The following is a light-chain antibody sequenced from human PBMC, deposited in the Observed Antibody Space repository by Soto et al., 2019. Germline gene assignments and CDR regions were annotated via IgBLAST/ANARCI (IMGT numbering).Light chain of an antibody. V-gene: IGKV3-11*01. CDR3: QQRSNLWT. J-gene: IGKJ1*01. CDR1: QSVSSY. Sequence: EIVLTQSPATLSLSPGERATLSCRASQSVSSYLAWYQQKPGQAPRLLIYVASNRATGIPARFSGSGSGTDFTLTISCLEPEDFAVYYCQQRSNLWTFGQGTKVEIK. CDR2: VAS.